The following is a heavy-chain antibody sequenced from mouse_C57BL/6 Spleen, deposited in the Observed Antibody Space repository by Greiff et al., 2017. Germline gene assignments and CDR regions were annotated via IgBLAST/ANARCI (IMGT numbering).Heavy chain of an antibody. V-gene: IGHV1-54*01. CDR3: ARWGFNYYAMDY. Sequence: QVHVKQSGAELVRPGTSVKVSCKASGYAFTNYLIEWVKQRPGQGLEWIGVINPGSGGTNYNEKFKGKATLTADKSSSTAYMQLSSLTSEDSAVYFCARWGFNYYAMDYWGQGTSVTVSS. D-gene: IGHD3-1*01. CDR1: GYAFTNYL. J-gene: IGHJ4*01. CDR2: INPGSGGT.